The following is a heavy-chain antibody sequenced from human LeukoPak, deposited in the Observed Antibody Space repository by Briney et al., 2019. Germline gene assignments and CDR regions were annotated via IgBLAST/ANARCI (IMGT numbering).Heavy chain of an antibody. CDR3: ARTIAAAATWAFDY. J-gene: IGHJ4*02. CDR2: ISSTSSYI. D-gene: IGHD6-13*01. CDR1: GFTVSSNY. V-gene: IGHV3-21*01. Sequence: GGSLRLSCAASGFTVSSNYMSWVRQAPGKGLEWVSSISSTSSYIYYADSVKGRFTISRDNAKNSLYLQMNSLRAEDTAVYYCARTIAAAATWAFDYWGQGNLVTVSS.